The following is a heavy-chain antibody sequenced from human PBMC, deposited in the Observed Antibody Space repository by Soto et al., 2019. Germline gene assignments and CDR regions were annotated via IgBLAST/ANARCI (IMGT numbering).Heavy chain of an antibody. V-gene: IGHV4-39*01. CDR1: GDSISSNNYH. CDR2: MYHSGNT. Sequence: QLQLQESSPGLVKPSETLSLTCTVSGDSISSNNYHWGWIRQPPGKGLEWIGSMYHSGNTYHNPSLKSRVTISVDTSKNQLSLNLRSVTAADTAVYYCARHRGPTGPNYWGQGTLVTVSS. D-gene: IGHD3-10*01. J-gene: IGHJ4*02. CDR3: ARHRGPTGPNY.